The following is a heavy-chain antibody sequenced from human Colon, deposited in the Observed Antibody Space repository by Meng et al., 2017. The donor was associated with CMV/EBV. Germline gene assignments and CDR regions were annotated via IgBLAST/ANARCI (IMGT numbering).Heavy chain of an antibody. CDR2: INPTGDST. CDR3: ASQAATHTYFDF. J-gene: IGHJ4*01. D-gene: IGHD6-13*01. Sequence: QVQLVQSGAEGRKPGASVRVSCKASGYTFSKSYIYWVRQAPGQGPEWMGIINPTGDSTTLAQKFQGRVTVTRDTSTNTVYMELSSLRSDDTAVYYCASQAATHTYFDFWGHGTLVTVSS. V-gene: IGHV1-46*01. CDR1: GYTFSKSY.